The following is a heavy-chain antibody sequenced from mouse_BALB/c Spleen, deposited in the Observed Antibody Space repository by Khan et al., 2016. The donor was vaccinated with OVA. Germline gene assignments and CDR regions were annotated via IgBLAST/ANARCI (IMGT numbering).Heavy chain of an antibody. D-gene: IGHD2-12*01. V-gene: IGHV1-26*01. CDR1: GYSFSLYY. J-gene: IGHJ3*01. CDR3: ARGYEFFPY. CDR2: VNPNNGDA. Sequence: VQLQQSGPDLVKPGASVKISCKASGYSFSLYYMTWVKQSHGKSPEWIGRVNPNNGDATSNQKFKGKAILTVDKSSSTAYMELRSLTSEDSAVFYCARGYEFFPYWGQGTLVTVSA.